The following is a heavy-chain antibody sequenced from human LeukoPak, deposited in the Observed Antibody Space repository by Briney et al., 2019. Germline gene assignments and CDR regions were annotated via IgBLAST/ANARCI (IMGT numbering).Heavy chain of an antibody. CDR3: AICGYSYGHFDY. D-gene: IGHD5-18*01. Sequence: GASVKVSCKDSGYSFNDYFIHWVRQAPGQGLEWMGWINLNSGGTNYAQKFQARVTMTSDTSISTVYMELSSLRSDDTAVYYCAICGYSYGHFDYWGQGTPVTVSS. CDR1: GYSFNDYF. CDR2: INLNSGGT. V-gene: IGHV1-2*02. J-gene: IGHJ4*02.